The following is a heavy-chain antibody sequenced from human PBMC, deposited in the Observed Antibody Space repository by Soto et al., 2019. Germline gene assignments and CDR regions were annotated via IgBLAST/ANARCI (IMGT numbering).Heavy chain of an antibody. CDR3: AKYRRSEAEGFTLDY. CDR2: IYYTGST. Sequence: SEALSLTGTVSGDSSNNYYWSWMRQPPGKRLEWIGYIYYTGSTTYNPSLEIRVTMSVDTSKNQFSLKLSSVNAADTAVYYCAKYRRSEAEGFTLDYWGRGILVTVSS. V-gene: IGHV4-59*01. CDR1: GDSSNNYY. D-gene: IGHD2-2*01. J-gene: IGHJ4*02.